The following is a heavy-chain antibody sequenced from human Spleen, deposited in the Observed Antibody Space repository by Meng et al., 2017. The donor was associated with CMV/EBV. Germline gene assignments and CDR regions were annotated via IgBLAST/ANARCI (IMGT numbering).Heavy chain of an antibody. V-gene: IGHV3-30-3*01. CDR1: GFTLSNYV. CDR2: ISNDGSNK. Sequence: GGSLRLSCAASGFTLSNYVMHWARQAPGKGLEWVAVISNDGSNKDYADSAKGRFTISRDNSKNTLYLQMNSLRAEDTAVYYCARDTDIVVVPAATLDYWGQGTLVTVSS. CDR3: ARDTDIVVVPAATLDY. J-gene: IGHJ4*02. D-gene: IGHD2-2*01.